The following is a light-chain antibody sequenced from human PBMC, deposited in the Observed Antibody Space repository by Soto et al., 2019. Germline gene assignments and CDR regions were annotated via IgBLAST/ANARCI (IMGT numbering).Light chain of an antibody. CDR1: QSVTNSF. V-gene: IGKV3-20*01. J-gene: IGKJ1*01. CDR3: QQYSDYSS. Sequence: EIVLAQSPGTLSLSPGERATLSCRASQSVTNSFLAWYQQKPGQAPRLLIYGASRRATGIPDRFTGSGSGTDFTLTISSLRPEDFATYYCQQYSDYSSFGHGTKVDIK. CDR2: GAS.